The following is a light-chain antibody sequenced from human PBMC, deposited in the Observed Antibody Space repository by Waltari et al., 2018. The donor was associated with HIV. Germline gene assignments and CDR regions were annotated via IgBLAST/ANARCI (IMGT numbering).Light chain of an antibody. Sequence: DIVMTQSPLTLSVRPGEPASISCRTSQSLLKSTDFNYWDWYLQKPGQHPQLLIYWGSRRACGGPDRFSGSGAGTEITLKSSRLWSADVGVYGCMQAQESPRSFGQGTRLEIK. J-gene: IGKJ5*01. CDR3: MQAQESPRS. CDR2: WGS. V-gene: IGKV2-28*01. CDR1: QSLLKSTDFNY.